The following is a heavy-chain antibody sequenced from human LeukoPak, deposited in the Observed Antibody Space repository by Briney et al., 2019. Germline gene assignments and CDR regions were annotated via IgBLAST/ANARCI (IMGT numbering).Heavy chain of an antibody. Sequence: ASVTVSSTASGYTFTSSAMSWARQAPGQGIEWMGWISAYNGNANYAQKIQGRFTMTTDTSTSTAYMELRSLRSDDTAVYYCAKERTVVVAAAPLDYGGQGTRVTV. J-gene: IGHJ4*02. CDR1: GYTFTSSA. CDR2: ISAYNGNA. D-gene: IGHD2-15*01. V-gene: IGHV1-18*01. CDR3: AKERTVVVAAAPLDY.